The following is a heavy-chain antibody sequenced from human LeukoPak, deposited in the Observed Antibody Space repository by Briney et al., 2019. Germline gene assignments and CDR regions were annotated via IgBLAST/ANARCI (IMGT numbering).Heavy chain of an antibody. CDR2: INHSGST. CDR1: GGSFSGYY. D-gene: IGHD5-18*01. V-gene: IGHV4-34*01. Sequence: SETLSLTCAVYGGSFSGYYWSWLRQPPGKGLEGIGEINHSGSTYYNPSIKSQVTISVDTSKNQFSLKLSSVTAADTAVYYCARDPRRYSYADYWGQGTLVTVSS. J-gene: IGHJ4*02. CDR3: ARDPRRYSYADY.